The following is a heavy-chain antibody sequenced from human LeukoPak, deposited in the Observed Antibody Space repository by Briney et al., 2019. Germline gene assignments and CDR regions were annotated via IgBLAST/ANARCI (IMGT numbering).Heavy chain of an antibody. V-gene: IGHV3-64D*09. J-gene: IGHJ4*02. CDR2: ININGGKT. CDR3: VKDSQTGGYYDSSGYYNFLY. D-gene: IGHD3-22*01. CDR1: GFTFSSYA. Sequence: GWSLRLSCSASGFTFSSYAMHWVRQAPGKGLEYVSAININGGKTYYADSVKGRFTISRDNSKNTLYLQMSSLRAEDTAVYYCVKDSQTGGYYDSSGYYNFLYWGQGTLVTVAS.